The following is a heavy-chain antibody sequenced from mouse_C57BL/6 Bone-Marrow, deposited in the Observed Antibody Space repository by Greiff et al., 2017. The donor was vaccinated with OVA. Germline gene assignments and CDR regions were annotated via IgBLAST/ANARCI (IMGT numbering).Heavy chain of an antibody. J-gene: IGHJ3*01. D-gene: IGHD2-4*01. CDR1: GFTFSSYA. Sequence: EVHLVESGEGLVKPGGSLKLSCAASGFTFSSYAMSWVRQTPEKRLEWVAYISSGGDYIYYADTVKGRFTISRDNARNTLYLQMSSLKSEDTAMYYCTRAYDYPAWFAYWGQGTLVTVSA. V-gene: IGHV5-9-1*02. CDR2: ISSGGDYI. CDR3: TRAYDYPAWFAY.